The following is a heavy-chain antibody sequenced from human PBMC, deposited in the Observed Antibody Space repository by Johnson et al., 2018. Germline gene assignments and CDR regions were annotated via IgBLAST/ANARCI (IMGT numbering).Heavy chain of an antibody. J-gene: IGHJ6*02. Sequence: VQLLESGGGLVQPGRSXRLSCAASGFTFDDYAMHWVRQAPGKGLEWVSGISWNSGSIGYADSVKGRFTISRDNAKNSLYLQMNSLRAEDTALYYCAKDRGGSSGDFFSVRMDVWGQGTTVTVSS. D-gene: IGHD4-17*01. V-gene: IGHV3-9*01. CDR3: AKDRGGSSGDFFSVRMDV. CDR2: ISWNSGSI. CDR1: GFTFDDYA.